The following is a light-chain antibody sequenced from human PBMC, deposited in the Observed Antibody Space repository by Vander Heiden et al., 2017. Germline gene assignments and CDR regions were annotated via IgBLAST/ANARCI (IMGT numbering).Light chain of an antibody. V-gene: IGKV3-20*01. Sequence: EIVFTPSPGTLSLSPRQRPTLSCRASQSVSSSYLAWYQQKPGQAPRLLIYGASSRATGTPDRFSGSGCGTDFTLTSSRREPEDFAVYYCQQYGSSPPFTFGRGTKVDIK. J-gene: IGKJ3*01. CDR1: QSVSSSY. CDR2: GAS. CDR3: QQYGSSPPFT.